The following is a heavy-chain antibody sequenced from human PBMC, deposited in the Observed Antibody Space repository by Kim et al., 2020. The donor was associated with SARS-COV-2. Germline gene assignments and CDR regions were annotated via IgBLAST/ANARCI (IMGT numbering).Heavy chain of an antibody. CDR2: INHSGST. V-gene: IGHV4-34*01. J-gene: IGHJ5*02. Sequence: SETLSLTCAVYGGSFSGYYWSWIRQPPGKGLEWIGEINHSGSTNYNPSLKSRVTISVDTSKNQFSLKLSSVTAADTAVYYCARDIVVVVAAVGTTSVDNWFDPWGQGTLVTVSS. D-gene: IGHD2-15*01. CDR3: ARDIVVVVAAVGTTSVDNWFDP. CDR1: GGSFSGYY.